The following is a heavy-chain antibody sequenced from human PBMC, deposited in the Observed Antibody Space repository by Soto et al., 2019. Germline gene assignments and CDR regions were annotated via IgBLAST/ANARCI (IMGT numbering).Heavy chain of an antibody. D-gene: IGHD3-10*01. J-gene: IGHJ5*02. Sequence: SETLSLTCTVSGGSITSTSYYWGWIRQHPGKGLEWIGYIYYSGSTYYNPSLKSRVTISVDTSKNQFSLKLSSVTAADTAVYYCARDLYGSGSYYYTNWFDPWGQGTLVTVSS. V-gene: IGHV4-31*03. CDR3: ARDLYGSGSYYYTNWFDP. CDR1: GGSITSTSYY. CDR2: IYYSGST.